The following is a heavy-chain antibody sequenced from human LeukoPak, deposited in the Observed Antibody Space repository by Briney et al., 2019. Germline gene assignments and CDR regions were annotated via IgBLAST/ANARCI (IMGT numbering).Heavy chain of an antibody. D-gene: IGHD4-17*01. CDR1: GFTFSSCS. J-gene: IGHJ4*02. CDR3: ARDDLWGVTTVH. V-gene: IGHV3-21*01. CDR2: ITGSSSYI. Sequence: GGFLRLSCAASGFTFSSCSMNWVRQAPGKGLEWVSSITGSSSYISYADSVKGRFTISRDNAKNSLYLQMNSLRAEDTAVYYCARDDLWGVTTVHWGQGTLVTVSS.